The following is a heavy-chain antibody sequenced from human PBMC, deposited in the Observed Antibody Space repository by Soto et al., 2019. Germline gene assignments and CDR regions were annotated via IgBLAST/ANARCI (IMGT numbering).Heavy chain of an antibody. CDR1: GFTFSSYA. Sequence: HPGGSLRLSCAASGFTFSSYAMSWVRQAPGKGLEWVSAISGSGGSTYYADSVKGRFTISRDNSKNTLYLQMNSLRAEDTAVYYCAKDLMRPLGDFWTGYYGTDAFDIWGQGTMVTVSS. CDR2: ISGSGGST. V-gene: IGHV3-23*01. D-gene: IGHD3-3*01. J-gene: IGHJ3*02. CDR3: AKDLMRPLGDFWTGYYGTDAFDI.